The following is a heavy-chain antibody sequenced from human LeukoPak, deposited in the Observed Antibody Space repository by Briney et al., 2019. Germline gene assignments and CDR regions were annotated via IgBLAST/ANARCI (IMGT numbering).Heavy chain of an antibody. J-gene: IGHJ1*01. CDR2: ISAYNGNT. Sequence: ASVKVSCKASGYTFTSYGISWVRQAPGQGLEWMGWISAYNGNTNYAQKLQGRVTMTRDTSISTAYMELSRLRSDDTAVYYCARDPYYDILTGYYRHWGQGTLVTVSS. CDR1: GYTFTSYG. V-gene: IGHV1-18*01. CDR3: ARDPYYDILTGYYRH. D-gene: IGHD3-9*01.